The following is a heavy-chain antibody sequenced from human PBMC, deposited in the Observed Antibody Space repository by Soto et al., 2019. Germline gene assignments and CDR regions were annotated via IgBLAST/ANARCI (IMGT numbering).Heavy chain of an antibody. J-gene: IGHJ4*02. CDR2: ISGSGGST. Sequence: EVQLLESGGGLVQPGGSLRLSCAASGFTFSSYAMSWVRQAPGKGLEWVSAISGSGGSTYYVDSVKGRFTISRDNSKNMLYPQITIMRDENTAGYYCATIDRGGPLHAFREDPATGFDYWGQGTLVTVSS. D-gene: IGHD3-10*01. CDR3: ATIDRGGPLHAFREDPATGFDY. V-gene: IGHV3-23*01. CDR1: GFTFSSYA.